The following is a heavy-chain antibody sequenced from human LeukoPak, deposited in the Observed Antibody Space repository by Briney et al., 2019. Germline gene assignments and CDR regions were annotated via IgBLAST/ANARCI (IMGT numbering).Heavy chain of an antibody. D-gene: IGHD3-22*01. Sequence: SETLSLTCTVSGGSISSGDYYWSWIRQPPGKGLEWIGYIYYSGSTYYNPSLKSRVTISVDTSKNQVSLKLSSVTAADTAVYYCARGGQRYDSSGLVLYYWGQGTLVTVSS. J-gene: IGHJ4*02. V-gene: IGHV4-30-4*01. CDR1: GGSISSGDYY. CDR3: ARGGQRYDSSGLVLYY. CDR2: IYYSGST.